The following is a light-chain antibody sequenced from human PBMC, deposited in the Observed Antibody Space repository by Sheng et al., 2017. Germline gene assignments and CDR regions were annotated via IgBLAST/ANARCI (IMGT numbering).Light chain of an antibody. Sequence: EIVMTQSPATLSVSPGERATLSCRASQSVSSSLAWYQQKSGQAPRLLIYGASTRATGIPARFSGSGSETEFTLTISRLEPEDFAVYYCQQYGSSPTFGQGTKVEIK. V-gene: IGKV3-15*01. CDR1: QSVSSS. J-gene: IGKJ1*01. CDR2: GAS. CDR3: QQYGSSPT.